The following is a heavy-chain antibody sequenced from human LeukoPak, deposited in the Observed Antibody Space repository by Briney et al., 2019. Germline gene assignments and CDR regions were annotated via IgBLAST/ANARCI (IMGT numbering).Heavy chain of an antibody. Sequence: GGSLRLSCAASGFTVSSNYMSWVRQAPGKGLEWVSVIYSGGSTYYADSVKGRFTISRDNSKNTLYLQMNSLRAEDTAVYYCAKAPRYYDSSGYPLDYWGQGTLVTVSS. CDR3: AKAPRYYDSSGYPLDY. CDR2: IYSGGST. CDR1: GFTVSSNY. J-gene: IGHJ4*02. V-gene: IGHV3-66*01. D-gene: IGHD3-22*01.